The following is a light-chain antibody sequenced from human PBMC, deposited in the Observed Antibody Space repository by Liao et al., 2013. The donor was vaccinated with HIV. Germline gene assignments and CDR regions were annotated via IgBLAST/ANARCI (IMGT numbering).Light chain of an antibody. CDR1: NIGGKS. J-gene: IGLJ2*01. CDR2: YDN. Sequence: SYELTQPPSMSVAPGKPARITCAGNNIGGKSVHWYQQRPGQAPLLVIYYDNDRPSGIPERFSGSNSGNTATLTISGTQAMDEADYYCQVWDSGSGVFGGGTKLTVL. V-gene: IGLV3-21*01. CDR3: QVWDSGSGV.